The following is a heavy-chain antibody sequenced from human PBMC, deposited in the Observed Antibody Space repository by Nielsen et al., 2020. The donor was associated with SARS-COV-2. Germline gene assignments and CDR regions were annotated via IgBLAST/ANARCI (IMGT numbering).Heavy chain of an antibody. V-gene: IGHV1-8*01. J-gene: IGHJ5*02. D-gene: IGHD5-24*01. CDR3: AREDVGRDGTSWLDH. CDR1: GYTFTSYD. Sequence: ASVKVSCKASGYTFTSYDINWVRQAPVQGLEWMGWMSPNSGNIGYAQKFQGRLTVTRNTSISTVYMELSSLRSDDTAVYFCAREDVGRDGTSWLDHWGQGALVTVSS. CDR2: MSPNSGNI.